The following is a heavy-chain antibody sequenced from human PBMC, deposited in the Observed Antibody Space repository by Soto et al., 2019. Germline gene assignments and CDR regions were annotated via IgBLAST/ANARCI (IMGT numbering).Heavy chain of an antibody. CDR2: ISAGSSNI. CDR1: GFTFRTYY. J-gene: IGHJ4*02. V-gene: IGHV3-21*01. CDR3: ARQYPSSSRHFDH. Sequence: PGGSLRLSCAASGFTFRTYYMIWVRQAPGKGLEWVSSISAGSSNIYYAPSVKGRFTISRDNAKNSLYLQINSLRAEVTAVYYCARQYPSSSRHFDHWGQGTLVTVSS. D-gene: IGHD6-6*01.